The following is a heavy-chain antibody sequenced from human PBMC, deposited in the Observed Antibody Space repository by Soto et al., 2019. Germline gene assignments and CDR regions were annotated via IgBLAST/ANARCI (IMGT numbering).Heavy chain of an antibody. CDR3: ARLRSDAFDI. J-gene: IGHJ3*02. V-gene: IGHV3-21*01. CDR2: ISASSSHK. CDR1: GFDFSYYT. D-gene: IGHD4-17*01. Sequence: EVHLVESGGRLVKPGASLRLSCVASGFDFSYYTMNWVRQAPGKGLEWVSAISASSSHKYSADSVRGRFTFSRDNANNSLYLQMNNLRVEDTAVYYCARLRSDAFDIWGQGTLVIVSS.